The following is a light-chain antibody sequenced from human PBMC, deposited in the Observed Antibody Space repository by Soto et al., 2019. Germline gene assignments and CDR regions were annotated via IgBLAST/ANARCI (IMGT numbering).Light chain of an antibody. CDR3: QQYESHSET. CDR1: QSISSW. J-gene: IGKJ1*01. Sequence: DIQMTQSPSTLSASVGDRVTITCRASQSISSWLAWYQQKPGKAPKLLIFDATYLESGVPSRFSGSGSGTEFTLTISSLQPDDSATYYCQQYESHSETFGQGTKVDIK. CDR2: DAT. V-gene: IGKV1-5*01.